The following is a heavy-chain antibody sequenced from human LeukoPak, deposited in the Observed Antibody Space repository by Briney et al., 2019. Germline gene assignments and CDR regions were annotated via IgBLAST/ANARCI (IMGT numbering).Heavy chain of an antibody. D-gene: IGHD2-2*01. CDR2: ISANGGDT. CDR1: GFTFSSYA. J-gene: IGHJ4*02. Sequence: PGGSLRLSCTASGFTFSSYAMCWVRQAPGKGLEWVSCISANGGDTYYADSVKARFTVSRDNSKNTLYLQMNSLRAEDTAIYFCAKASLGSCITTSCFPVDYWGQGTLVTVSS. CDR3: AKASLGSCITTSCFPVDY. V-gene: IGHV3-23*01.